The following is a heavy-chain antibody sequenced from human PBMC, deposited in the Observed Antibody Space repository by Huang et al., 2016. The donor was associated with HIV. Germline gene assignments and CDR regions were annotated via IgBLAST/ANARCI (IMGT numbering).Heavy chain of an antibody. CDR2: SSAYNGNT. V-gene: IGHV1-18*04. CDR3: ARARGYYYYGMDV. CDR1: GYTFTSYG. J-gene: IGHJ6*02. Sequence: QVQLVQSGAEVKKPGASVKVSCKAYGYTFTSYGISWVRQATGQGLEWMGRSSAYNGNTNYAQKLQGRVTMTTDTSTSTAYMELRSLRSDDAAGYYCARARGYYYYGMDVWGQGTTVTVSS.